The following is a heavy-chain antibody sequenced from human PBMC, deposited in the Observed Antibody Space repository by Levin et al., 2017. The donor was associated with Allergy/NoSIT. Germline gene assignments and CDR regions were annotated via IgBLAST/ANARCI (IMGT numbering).Heavy chain of an antibody. D-gene: IGHD4-17*01. CDR1: GYTFTGYY. V-gene: IGHV1-2*04. Sequence: GESLKISCKASGYTFTGYYMHWVRQAPGQGLEWMGWINPNSGGTNYAQKFQGWVTMTRDTSISTAYMELSRLRSDDTAVYYCARGTYDYGDYGGRPYYYYGMDVWGQGTTVTVSS. CDR2: INPNSGGT. CDR3: ARGTYDYGDYGGRPYYYYGMDV. J-gene: IGHJ6*02.